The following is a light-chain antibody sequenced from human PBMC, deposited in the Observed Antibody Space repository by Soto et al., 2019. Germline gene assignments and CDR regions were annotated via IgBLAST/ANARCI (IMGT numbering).Light chain of an antibody. CDR3: HQRSNWPPLT. J-gene: IGKJ4*01. Sequence: EIVLTQSPATLSLSPGARATLSCRASQSVIRFLAWYQQKPGKAPRLLIYDTSNRATGIPARFSGSGAGTAVSLTISSLALEDFAVYFCHQRSNWPPLTFGGGTKVEIK. CDR1: QSVIRF. CDR2: DTS. V-gene: IGKV3-11*01.